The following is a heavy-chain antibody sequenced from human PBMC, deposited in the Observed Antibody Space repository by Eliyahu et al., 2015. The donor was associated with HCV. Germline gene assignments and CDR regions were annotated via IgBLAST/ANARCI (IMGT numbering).Heavy chain of an antibody. CDR3: ATERYSSS. Sequence: EVQLLESGGGLVQPGGSLRLSCAASGFTFSXSAMTWVRQAPGKGAEWVSLITGSGGSTYYADSVKGRFTISRDNSKNTLYLQMNTLRAEDTAVYYCATERYSSSWGHGTLVTVSS. D-gene: IGHD6-13*01. CDR1: GFTFSXSA. CDR2: ITGSGGST. J-gene: IGHJ4*01. V-gene: IGHV3-23*01.